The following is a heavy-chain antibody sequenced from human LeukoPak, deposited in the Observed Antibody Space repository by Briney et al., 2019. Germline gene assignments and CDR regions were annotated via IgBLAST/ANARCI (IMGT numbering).Heavy chain of an antibody. Sequence: ASVKVSCKASGGTFSSYAISWVRQAPGQGLEWMGGIIPIFGTANYAQKFQGRVTITADESTSTAYMELSSLRSEDTAVYYCARGSYDFWSGYHNRQFDYWGQGTLVTVSS. D-gene: IGHD3-3*01. CDR1: GGTFSSYA. V-gene: IGHV1-69*13. CDR2: IIPIFGTA. CDR3: ARGSYDFWSGYHNRQFDY. J-gene: IGHJ4*02.